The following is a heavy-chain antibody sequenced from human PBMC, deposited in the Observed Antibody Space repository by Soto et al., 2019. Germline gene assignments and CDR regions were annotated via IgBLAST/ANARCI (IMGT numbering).Heavy chain of an antibody. Sequence: GASLKVSCKSSGYPFTSYDINWVRQATGQGLEWMGWMNPNSGNTGYAQKFQGRVTMTRNTSISTAYMELSNLRSEDTAVYYCARGQDGDYDPNFDYWGQGTLVTVSS. J-gene: IGHJ4*02. V-gene: IGHV1-8*01. D-gene: IGHD4-17*01. CDR3: ARGQDGDYDPNFDY. CDR2: MNPNSGNT. CDR1: GYPFTSYD.